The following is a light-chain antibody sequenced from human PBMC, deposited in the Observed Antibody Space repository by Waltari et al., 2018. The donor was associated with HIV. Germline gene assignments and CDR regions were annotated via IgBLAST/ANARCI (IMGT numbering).Light chain of an antibody. J-gene: IGKJ1*01. V-gene: IGKV2-28*01. Sequence: DVVMTQSPLSLPVTPGEPASISCRSSQSLLHSNGYNYLDWYLQKPGQSPQHLIYLGSNRASGVPDRFSGSGSGTDFTLKMRRVEAEDVGVYYCMQALQSPRTFGQGTKVEIK. CDR3: MQALQSPRT. CDR2: LGS. CDR1: QSLLHSNGYNY.